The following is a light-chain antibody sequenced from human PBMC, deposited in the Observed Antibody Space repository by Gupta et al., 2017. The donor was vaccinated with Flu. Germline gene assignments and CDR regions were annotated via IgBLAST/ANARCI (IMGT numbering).Light chain of an antibody. Sequence: GDRVTITCRASQSLSSWLAWYQQKPGKAPNLLIYKASNLESGVPSRFSGSGSGTEFTLTISSPQPDDFATYYCQQYDSYSLTFGGGTKVEI. J-gene: IGKJ4*01. CDR1: QSLSSW. V-gene: IGKV1-5*03. CDR3: QQYDSYSLT. CDR2: KAS.